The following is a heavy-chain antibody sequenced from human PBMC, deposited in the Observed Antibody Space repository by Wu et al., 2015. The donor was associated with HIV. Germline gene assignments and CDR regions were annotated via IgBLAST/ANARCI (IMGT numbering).Heavy chain of an antibody. CDR2: NYFSGRA. V-gene: IGHV4-30-4*01. J-gene: IGHJ3*01. Sequence: QLQESGPGLVKPSQTLSLICTVSGDSFSSAEYYWTWIRQAPGEGLQWIGYNYFSGRASYNPSLRGRAVISIDTSKNQFSLRLTSATAADTAIYYCAREDTWGVHALDVWGPGTTGHRLF. D-gene: IGHD3-10*01. CDR3: AREDTWGVHALDV. CDR1: GDSFSSAEYY.